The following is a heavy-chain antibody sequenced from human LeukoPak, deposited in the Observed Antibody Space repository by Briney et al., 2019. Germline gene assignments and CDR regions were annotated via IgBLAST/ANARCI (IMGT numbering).Heavy chain of an antibody. CDR2: IYYSGST. V-gene: IGHV4-59*08. CDR1: GGSISSYY. D-gene: IGHD2-21*02. CDR3: ARHRRGVVVTARGGYYYYGMDV. J-gene: IGHJ6*02. Sequence: PSETLSLTCTVSGGSISSYYWSWIRQPPGKGLEWIGYIYYSGSTNYNPSLKSRVTISVDTSKNQFSLKLSSVTAADTAVYYCARHRRGVVVTARGGYYYYGMDVWGQGTTVTVSS.